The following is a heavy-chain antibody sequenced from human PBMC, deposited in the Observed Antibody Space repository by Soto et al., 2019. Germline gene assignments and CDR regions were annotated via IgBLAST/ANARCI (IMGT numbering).Heavy chain of an antibody. J-gene: IGHJ1*01. V-gene: IGHV3-30*19. CDR3: ARWGTTGGLDV. Sequence: QVQLVESGGGVVQPGTSLRVSCVGSGFTFRSYVIHWVRQAPGKGLEWVALTSYEGSDKYYGDSERGRFTISRDNSRNTVDLQMDSMRLEDTDLYYCARWGTTGGLDVWGQGTLVSVSS. CDR1: GFTFRSYV. CDR2: TSYEGSDK. D-gene: IGHD3-16*01.